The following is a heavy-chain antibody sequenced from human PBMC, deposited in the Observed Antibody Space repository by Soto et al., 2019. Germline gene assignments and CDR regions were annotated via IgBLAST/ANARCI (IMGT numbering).Heavy chain of an antibody. J-gene: IGHJ4*02. CDR1: GDTFSTYS. Sequence: ASVKVSCKVSGDTFSTYSTSWVRQAPGQGLEWLGGIIPILGIPSYAQRFQDRVTITADKSTSTAYMELSSLRSEDTAVYYCARERSRYDRSGYYRPDYWGQGTLVTVSS. CDR3: ARERSRYDRSGYYRPDY. CDR2: IIPILGIP. V-gene: IGHV1-69*10. D-gene: IGHD3-22*01.